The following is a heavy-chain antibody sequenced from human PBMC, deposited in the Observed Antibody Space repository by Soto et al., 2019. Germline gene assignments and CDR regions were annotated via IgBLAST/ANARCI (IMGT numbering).Heavy chain of an antibody. D-gene: IGHD6-6*01. J-gene: IGHJ4*02. V-gene: IGHV3-23*01. CDR3: AKEVIAARPYYFDY. Sequence: EVHLLESGGGLVQPGGSLRLSCAASGFTFSSYAVSWARQTPGKGLEWVSTISASGAYTYSADSVKGRFTISRDNSKNTLKLQMRSLRAGDTATYYCAKEVIAARPYYFDYWGQGNLVTVSS. CDR2: ISASGAYT. CDR1: GFTFSSYA.